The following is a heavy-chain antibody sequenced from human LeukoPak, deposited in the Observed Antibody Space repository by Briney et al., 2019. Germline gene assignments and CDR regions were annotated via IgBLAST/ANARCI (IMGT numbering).Heavy chain of an antibody. Sequence: SETLSLTCTVSGGSISSYYWSWIRQPPGKGLEWIGYIYYSGSTNYNPSLKSRVTISVDKSENQFSLKMSSVTAADTAVYYCARVLDSSGYYYGFDPWGQGTLVTVSS. V-gene: IGHV4-59*12. J-gene: IGHJ5*02. CDR1: GGSISSYY. CDR2: IYYSGST. D-gene: IGHD3-22*01. CDR3: ARVLDSSGYYYGFDP.